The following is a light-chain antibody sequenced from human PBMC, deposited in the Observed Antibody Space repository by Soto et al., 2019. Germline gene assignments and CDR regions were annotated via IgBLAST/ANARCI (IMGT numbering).Light chain of an antibody. V-gene: IGKV3-20*01. CDR1: QSISSNY. CDR3: QQYGSSPGT. Sequence: EIVLTQSPGTLSLSPGERATLSCRASQSISSNYLAWYQHKPGQAPRPLIYGASSRASGISDRFSGSGSGTEFTLSLNILDPEDFAIYYCQQYGSSPGTFGPGTKVEIK. CDR2: GAS. J-gene: IGKJ1*01.